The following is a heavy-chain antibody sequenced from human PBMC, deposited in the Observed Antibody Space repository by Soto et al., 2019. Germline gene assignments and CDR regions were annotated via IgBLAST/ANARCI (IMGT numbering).Heavy chain of an antibody. CDR3: ARSPFAGSDAFDI. Sequence: SVKVSGKASGYTFTFRYLHWVRQAPGQALEWMGWITPFKSDTNYAQKFQDRVTITRDRSVSTAYMELSNLRSDDTAMYYCARSPFAGSDAFDIWGQGTMVTVSS. CDR1: GYTFTFRY. D-gene: IGHD1-1*01. CDR2: ITPFKSDT. V-gene: IGHV1-45*02. J-gene: IGHJ3*02.